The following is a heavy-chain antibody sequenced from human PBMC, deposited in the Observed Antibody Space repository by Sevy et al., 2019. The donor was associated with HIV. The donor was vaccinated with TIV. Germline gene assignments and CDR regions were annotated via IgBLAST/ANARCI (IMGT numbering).Heavy chain of an antibody. Sequence: LSLTCAASGFTFSTYAMNWVRQAPGKGLEWVSSISGSGRSTYYADSVEGRFTISRDNSKNTLYLQMNSLRADDTAVYYCAKGYCSGGSCPRDYYYYGMDVWGQGTTVTVSS. CDR1: GFTFSTYA. D-gene: IGHD2-15*01. CDR3: AKGYCSGGSCPRDYYYYGMDV. J-gene: IGHJ6*02. CDR2: ISGSGRST. V-gene: IGHV3-23*01.